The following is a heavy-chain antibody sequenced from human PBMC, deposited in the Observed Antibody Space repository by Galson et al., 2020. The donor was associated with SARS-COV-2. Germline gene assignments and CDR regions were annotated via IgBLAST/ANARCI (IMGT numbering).Heavy chain of an antibody. CDR2: IYWDDDK. CDR3: VHRRGHNYYDSIGAFDI. Sequence: SGPTLVQPTQTLTLTCTFSGFSLFTSGVGVGWIRQPPGKALEWLALIYWDDDKRYRPSLKNRLTINKDTFKNQVVLTMTNMDPVDTATYYCVHRRGHNYYDSIGAFDIWGQGTMVSVSS. V-gene: IGHV2-5*02. D-gene: IGHD3-22*01. J-gene: IGHJ3*02. CDR1: GFSLFTSGVG.